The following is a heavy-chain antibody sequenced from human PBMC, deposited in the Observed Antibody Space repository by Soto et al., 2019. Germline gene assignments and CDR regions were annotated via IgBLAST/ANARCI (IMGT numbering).Heavy chain of an antibody. CDR3: AKDRLGYYDSSGYLPYYYGMDV. D-gene: IGHD3-22*01. V-gene: IGHV3-30*18. CDR1: GFTFSSYG. CDR2: ISYDGSNK. Sequence: GGSLRLSCAASGFTFSSYGMHWVRQAPGKGLEWVAVISYDGSNKYYADSAKGRFTISRDISKNTLYLQMNSLRAEDTAVYYCAKDRLGYYDSSGYLPYYYGMDVWGQGTTVTVS. J-gene: IGHJ6*02.